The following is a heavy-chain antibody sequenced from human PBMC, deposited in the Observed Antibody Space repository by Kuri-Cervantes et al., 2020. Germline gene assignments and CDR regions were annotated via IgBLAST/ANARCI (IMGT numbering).Heavy chain of an antibody. CDR2: SNPNSGGT. J-gene: IGHJ5*02. CDR1: GYAFTCYY. V-gene: IGHV1-2*02. Sequence: ASVTVSFKSSGYAFTCYYMHWVRQAPGQGLEWMGLSNPNSGGTNYAQKFQGRVTMTRDTSISTAYMDMSRLRADDTAVYYCARVVVPAPYNWFDPWGQGTLVTVSS. CDR3: ARVVVPAPYNWFDP. D-gene: IGHD2-2*01.